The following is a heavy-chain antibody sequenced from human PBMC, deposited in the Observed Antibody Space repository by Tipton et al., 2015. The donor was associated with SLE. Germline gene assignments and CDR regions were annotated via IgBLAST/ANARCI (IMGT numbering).Heavy chain of an antibody. V-gene: IGHV3-23*01. J-gene: IGHJ5*02. CDR2: IIASGGTT. CDR3: VKAKKQWLVQNWFDP. CDR1: GFAFRSYA. D-gene: IGHD6-19*01. Sequence: SLRLSCVASGFAFRSYAMSWVRQAPGKGLEWVSHIIASGGTTHYADSVKGRFTISRDNSRNTLFLQMNSLRAEDTAVYYCVKAKKQWLVQNWFDPWGQGTLVTVSS.